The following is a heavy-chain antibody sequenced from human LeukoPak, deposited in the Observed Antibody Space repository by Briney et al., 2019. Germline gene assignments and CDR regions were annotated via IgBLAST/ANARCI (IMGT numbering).Heavy chain of an antibody. J-gene: IGHJ5*02. CDR1: GYSISSGYY. CDR2: IYHSGST. D-gene: IGHD1-26*01. V-gene: IGHV4-38-2*02. Sequence: PSETLSLTCTVSGYSISSGYYWGWIRQPPGKGLEWIGSIYHSGSTYYNPSLKSRVTISVDTSKNQFSLKLSSVTAADTAVYYCARDPSGSFFNWFDPWGQGTLVTVSS. CDR3: ARDPSGSFFNWFDP.